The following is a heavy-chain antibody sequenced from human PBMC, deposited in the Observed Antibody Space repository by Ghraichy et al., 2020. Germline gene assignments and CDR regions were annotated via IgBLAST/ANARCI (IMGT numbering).Heavy chain of an antibody. CDR3: ARSPTTLGLDP. CDR1: GFTFSTYW. J-gene: IGHJ5*02. D-gene: IGHD4-23*01. Sequence: ETLSLTCAASGFTFSTYWMHWVRQAPGKGPVWVSRISNSGSIMNYADSVKGRFTISRDNAKNTLYLQMNSLRAEDTAVYYCARSPTTLGLDPWGQGTLVTVSS. V-gene: IGHV3-74*01. CDR2: ISNSGSIM.